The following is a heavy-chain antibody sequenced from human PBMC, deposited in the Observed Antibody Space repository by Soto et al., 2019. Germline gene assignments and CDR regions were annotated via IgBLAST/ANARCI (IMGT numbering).Heavy chain of an antibody. CDR3: AREGYCSGGSCYPPDL. CDR2: MSPNSGNT. D-gene: IGHD2-15*01. CDR1: GYTFTSYD. J-gene: IGHJ6*02. V-gene: IGHV1-8*01. Sequence: QVQLVQSGAEVKKPGASVKVSCKASGYTFTSYDINWVRQATGQGLEWMGWMSPNSGNTGNAQKFQGRVTMTRDTSISTAYMELSSLRSDDTAVYYCAREGYCSGGSCYPPDLWGQGTTVTVSS.